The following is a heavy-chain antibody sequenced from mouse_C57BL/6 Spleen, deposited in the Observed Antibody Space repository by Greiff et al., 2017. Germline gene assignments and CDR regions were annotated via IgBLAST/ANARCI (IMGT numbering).Heavy chain of an antibody. CDR3: ARAITAVVATDAMDY. J-gene: IGHJ4*01. CDR1: GFTFSSYA. CDR2: ISDGGSYT. D-gene: IGHD1-1*01. V-gene: IGHV5-4*01. Sequence: EVQLVESGGGLVKPGGSLKLSCAASGFTFSSYAMSWVRQTPEKRLEWVATISDGGSYTYYPDNVKGRFTISRDNANTHPYLQMSHLKSEDTAMYYCARAITAVVATDAMDYWGQGTSVTVSS.